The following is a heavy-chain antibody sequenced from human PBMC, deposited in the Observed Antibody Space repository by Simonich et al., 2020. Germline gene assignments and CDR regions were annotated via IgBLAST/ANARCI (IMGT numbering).Heavy chain of an antibody. V-gene: IGHV3-30*07. CDR2: ISYEGSKK. CDR3: AREGLLLDAFDI. CDR1: GFTFSSYA. Sequence: QVQLVESGGGVVQPGRSLRLSCAASGFTFSSYAMHWVRQAPGKGLEWVAVISYEGSKKYYADSVKGRFTISRDNSKNTLYLQMNSLRAEDTAVYYCAREGLLLDAFDIWGQGTMVTVSS. D-gene: IGHD2-15*01. J-gene: IGHJ3*02.